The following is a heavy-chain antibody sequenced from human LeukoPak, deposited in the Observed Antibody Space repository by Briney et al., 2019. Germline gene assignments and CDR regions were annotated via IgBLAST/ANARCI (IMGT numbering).Heavy chain of an antibody. CDR1: GGSISSSNW. D-gene: IGHD1-26*01. J-gene: IGHJ4*02. Sequence: SGTLSLTCAVSGGSISSSNWWSWVRQPPGKGLEWIGEIYHSGSTNYNPSLKSRVAISVDKSKNQFSLKLSSVTAADTAVYYCARQTGSGSYYYVDYWGQGTLVTVSS. V-gene: IGHV4-4*02. CDR2: IYHSGST. CDR3: ARQTGSGSYYYVDY.